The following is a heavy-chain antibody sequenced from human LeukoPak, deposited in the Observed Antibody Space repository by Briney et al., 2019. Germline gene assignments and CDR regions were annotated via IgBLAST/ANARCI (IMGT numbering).Heavy chain of an antibody. CDR2: IYTSGST. CDR3: ARDRDSSYDYGEELTWFDP. J-gene: IGHJ5*02. CDR1: GGSISSGSYY. V-gene: IGHV4-61*02. D-gene: IGHD5-12*01. Sequence: SRTLSLTCTVSGGSISSGSYYWSWIRQPAGKGLEWIGRIYTSGSTNYNPSLKSRVTISVDTSKNQFSLKLSSVTAADTAVYYCARDRDSSYDYGEELTWFDPWGQGTLVTVSS.